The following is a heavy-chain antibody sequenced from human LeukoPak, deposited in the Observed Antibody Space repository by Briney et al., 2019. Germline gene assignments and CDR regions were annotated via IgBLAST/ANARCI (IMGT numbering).Heavy chain of an antibody. CDR1: GGSISSYY. V-gene: IGHV4-59*01. CDR3: ARAPWGYHYYFDY. J-gene: IGHJ4*02. CDR2: IYYSGST. Sequence: SETLSLTRTVSGGSISSYYWSWIRQPPGKGLEWIGYIYYSGSTNYNPSLKSRVTISVDTSKNQFSLKLSSVTAADTAVYYCARAPWGYHYYFDYWGQGTLVTVSS. D-gene: IGHD5-12*01.